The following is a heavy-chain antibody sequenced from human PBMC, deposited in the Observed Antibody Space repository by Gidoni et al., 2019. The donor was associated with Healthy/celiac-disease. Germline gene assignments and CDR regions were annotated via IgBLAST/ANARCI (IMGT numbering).Heavy chain of an antibody. D-gene: IGHD1-7*01. Sequence: EVQLVESGGGLVQPGRSLRLSCAASGFTFDDYAMHWVRPAPGKGLEWVSGISWNSGSIGYADSVKGRFTISRDNAKNSLYLQMNSLRAEDTALYYCAKVRVNWNYGGDAFDIWGQGTMVTVSS. J-gene: IGHJ3*02. CDR1: GFTFDDYA. CDR3: AKVRVNWNYGGDAFDI. CDR2: ISWNSGSI. V-gene: IGHV3-9*01.